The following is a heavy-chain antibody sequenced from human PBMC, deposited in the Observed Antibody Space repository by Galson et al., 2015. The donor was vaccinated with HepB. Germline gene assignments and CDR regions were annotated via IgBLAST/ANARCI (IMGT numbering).Heavy chain of an antibody. CDR2: IIPILGIA. J-gene: IGHJ3*02. Sequence: SVKVSCKASGGTFSSYTISWVRQAPGQGLEWMGRIIPILGIANYAQKFQGRVTITADKSTSTAYMELSSLRSEDTAVYYCAVGYCSSTSCYGGLWDAFDIWGQGTMVTVSS. D-gene: IGHD2-2*01. CDR1: GGTFSSYT. CDR3: AVGYCSSTSCYGGLWDAFDI. V-gene: IGHV1-69*02.